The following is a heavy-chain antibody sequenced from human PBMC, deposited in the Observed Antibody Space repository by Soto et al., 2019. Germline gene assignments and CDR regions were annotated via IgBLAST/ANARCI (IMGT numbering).Heavy chain of an antibody. CDR1: GYTFTSYG. V-gene: IGHV1-18*01. D-gene: IGHD2-2*02. CDR3: ARGVVVPAAIGNWFDP. Sequence: ASVKVSCKASGYTFTSYGISWVRQAPGQGLEWMGWISAYNGNTNYAQKFQGRVTITADKSTSTAYMELSSLRSEDTAVYYCARGVVVPAAIGNWFDPWGQGTLVTVSA. CDR2: ISAYNGNT. J-gene: IGHJ5*02.